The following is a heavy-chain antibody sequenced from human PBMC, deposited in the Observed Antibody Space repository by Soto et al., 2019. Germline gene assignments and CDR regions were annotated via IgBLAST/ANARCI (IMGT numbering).Heavy chain of an antibody. J-gene: IGHJ6*04. CDR2: IHSSSSWE. D-gene: IGHD3-3*01. Sequence: EVQLVESGGGLVQPGGSLKLSCAASGFTFSTHSMNWVRQAPGRGPEWVSYIHSSSSWEVYADSVRGRFTVSRDNAKNSLYLQMSSLRAEDTAVYYCVFDFWLVPTVWGKGTTVTVSS. CDR1: GFTFSTHS. CDR3: VFDFWLVPTV. V-gene: IGHV3-48*01.